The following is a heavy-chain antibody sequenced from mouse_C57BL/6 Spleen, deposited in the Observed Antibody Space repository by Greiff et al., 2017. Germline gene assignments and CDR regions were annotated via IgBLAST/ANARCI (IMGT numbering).Heavy chain of an antibody. CDR3: ARWESWYFDV. D-gene: IGHD4-1*01. J-gene: IGHJ1*03. CDR1: GYTFTSYW. Sequence: QVQLKESGAELAKPGASVKLSCKASGYTFTSYWMHWVKQRPGQGLEWIGYINPSSGYTKYNQKFKDKATLTADKSASTAYMQLSSLTYEDSAVYYCARWESWYFDVWGTGTTVTVSS. V-gene: IGHV1-7*01. CDR2: INPSSGYT.